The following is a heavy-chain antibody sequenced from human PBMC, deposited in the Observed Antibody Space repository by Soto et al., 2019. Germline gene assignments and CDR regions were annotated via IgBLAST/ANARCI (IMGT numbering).Heavy chain of an antibody. J-gene: IGHJ3*02. V-gene: IGHV3-48*01. CDR3: AREEYDFLSGRRVVAFDI. D-gene: IGHD3-3*01. CDR1: GFTFNYYN. Sequence: EVQLVESGGGLVQPGGSLRLSCAASGFTFNYYNMNWVRQAPGKGLEWVSHISSSGSTIYCADSVKGRFTISRDNAKNSIYLQMNSLRAEDTAVFYCAREEYDFLSGRRVVAFDIWGQGTMVTVSS. CDR2: ISSSGSTI.